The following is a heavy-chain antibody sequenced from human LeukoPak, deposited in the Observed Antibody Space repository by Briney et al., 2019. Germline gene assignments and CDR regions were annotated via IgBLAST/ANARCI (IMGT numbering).Heavy chain of an antibody. CDR1: GFTFSSYE. D-gene: IGHD3-3*01. V-gene: IGHV3-48*03. Sequence: GGSLRLSCAASGFTFSSYEMKWVRQAPGKGLEGVSYISSSGSTIYYADSVKGRFTISRDNAKNSLYLQMNSLRAEDTVVYYWARDFGVVHRAGEYWGQGTLVTVSS. J-gene: IGHJ4*02. CDR3: ARDFGVVHRAGEY. CDR2: ISSSGSTI.